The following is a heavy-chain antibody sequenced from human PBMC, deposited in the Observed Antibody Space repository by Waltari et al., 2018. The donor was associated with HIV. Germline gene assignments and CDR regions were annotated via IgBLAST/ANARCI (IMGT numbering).Heavy chain of an antibody. Sequence: EVQLVESGGGLVQPGRSLRLSCAASGFTLAVYALPWARHAPGKGLEWVSGITWNSNTIGYADSVKGRFTISRDNAKSSLYLQMSSLRAEDTAFYYCAKVSCSSASCYVGGAFDIWGQGTMVTVSS. CDR3: AKVSCSSASCYVGGAFDI. D-gene: IGHD2-2*01. V-gene: IGHV3-9*01. CDR1: GFTLAVYA. CDR2: ITWNSNTI. J-gene: IGHJ3*02.